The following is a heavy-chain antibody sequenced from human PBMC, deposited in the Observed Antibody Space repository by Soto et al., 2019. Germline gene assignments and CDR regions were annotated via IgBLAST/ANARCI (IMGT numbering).Heavy chain of an antibody. J-gene: IGHJ6*02. D-gene: IGHD6-13*01. Sequence: QVQLQESGPGLVKPSETLSLTCTVSGGSISSYYWSWIRQPPGKGLEWIGDIYYSGSTNYNPSLTSRVTISVDTSKNQFSLKLRSVTAADTAVYYCARDLGQQLVRGYYYYGMDVWGQGTTVTVSS. CDR3: ARDLGQQLVRGYYYYGMDV. CDR2: IYYSGST. V-gene: IGHV4-59*01. CDR1: GGSISSYY.